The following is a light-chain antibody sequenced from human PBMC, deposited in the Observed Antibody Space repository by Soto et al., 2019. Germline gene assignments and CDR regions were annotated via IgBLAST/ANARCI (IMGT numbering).Light chain of an antibody. V-gene: IGLV2-14*03. Sequence: QSALTQPASVSGSPGQSITISCTGTSSDVGGYNFVSWYQQHPGKTPKLLIYVVTDRPSGVSSRFSGSKSGNTASLTISGLQPEDEADYYCSSYTSRNTRVFGGGTKLTVL. CDR2: VVT. CDR1: SSDVGGYNF. J-gene: IGLJ3*02. CDR3: SSYTSRNTRV.